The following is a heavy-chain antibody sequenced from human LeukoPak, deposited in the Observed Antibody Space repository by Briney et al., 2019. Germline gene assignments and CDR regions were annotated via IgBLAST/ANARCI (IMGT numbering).Heavy chain of an antibody. CDR3: ARGGSGSYDN. D-gene: IGHD1-26*01. CDR1: GFTFSSYW. Sequence: GGSLRLSCAASGFTFSSYWMHWLRHVPGKGLVWVSRINTDGSSTSYADSVKGRFTISRDNAKNTLYLQMNSLRAEDTAVYYCARGGSGSYDNWGQGTLVTVSS. CDR2: INTDGSST. V-gene: IGHV3-74*01. J-gene: IGHJ4*02.